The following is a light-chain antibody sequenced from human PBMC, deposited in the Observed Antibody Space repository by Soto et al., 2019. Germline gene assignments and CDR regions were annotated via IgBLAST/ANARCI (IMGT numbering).Light chain of an antibody. V-gene: IGLV2-8*01. CDR2: EVT. J-gene: IGLJ2*01. CDR1: SSDVGGYNY. CDR3: SSFAGGGNPVL. Sequence: QSALTQPPSASGSLGQSVTISCTGTSSDVGGYNYVSWHQQHPGKAPKVMIYEVTKRPPGVPDRFSGSKSGNTASLTLSGLQAEDEADYYCSSFAGGGNPVLLGGGTKVTVL.